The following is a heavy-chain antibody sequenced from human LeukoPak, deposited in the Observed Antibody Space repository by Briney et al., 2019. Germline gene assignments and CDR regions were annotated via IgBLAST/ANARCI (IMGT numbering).Heavy chain of an antibody. CDR1: GFTFSNYV. CDR3: AREGYYGSGSPPSLYFDY. CDR2: TSSDLNVK. J-gene: IGHJ4*02. Sequence: PGGSLRLSRAASGFTFSNYVIHWVRQAPGKGLEWVAVTSSDLNVKLYADSVKGRFTISRDNSRSTLYLQMNSLRPEDTAIYYCAREGYYGSGSPPSLYFDYWGQGTLVTVSS. V-gene: IGHV3-30-3*01. D-gene: IGHD3-10*01.